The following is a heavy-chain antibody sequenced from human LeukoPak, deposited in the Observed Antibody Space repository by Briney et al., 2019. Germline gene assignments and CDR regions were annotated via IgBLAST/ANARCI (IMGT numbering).Heavy chain of an antibody. CDR3: ARGRVSSSTWYSTYYYYFYMDV. J-gene: IGHJ6*03. Sequence: SETLSLTCSVSDDSITMYYWTWIRQPPGKGLEWIGYVDHTGSTNFNPSLNGRVSISRDTTKNLSSLRLRSVTAADTAVYFCARGRVSSSTWYSTYYYYFYMDVWGKGTTVIVSS. CDR2: VDHTGST. CDR1: DDSITMYY. D-gene: IGHD1-1*01. V-gene: IGHV4-59*01.